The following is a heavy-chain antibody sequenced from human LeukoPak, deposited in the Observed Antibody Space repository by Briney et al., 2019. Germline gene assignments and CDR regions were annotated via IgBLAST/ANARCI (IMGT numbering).Heavy chain of an antibody. CDR1: GASIDRSSFY. CDR3: ARSVGRGSSTTFDY. Sequence: SETLSLTCSVSGASIDRSSFYWAWIRQPPGKGLEWLGSMHYGGNFYSESAYYNPSLRSRATISVDTSKNQFSLKLSSATAVDTAVYYCARSVGRGSSTTFDYWGQGTLVTVSS. V-gene: IGHV4-39*07. D-gene: IGHD6-6*01. CDR2: MHYGGNFYSESA. J-gene: IGHJ4*02.